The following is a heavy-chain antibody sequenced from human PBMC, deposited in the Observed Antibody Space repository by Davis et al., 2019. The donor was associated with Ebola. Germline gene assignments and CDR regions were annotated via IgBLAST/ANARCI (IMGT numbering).Heavy chain of an antibody. V-gene: IGHV4-34*01. J-gene: IGHJ6*02. CDR3: ASPPGYYGMDV. CDR2: INHSGST. Sequence: SETLSLTCAVNGGSFSGYYWSWIRQPPGKGLEWIGEINHSGSTNYNPSLKSRVTISVDTSKNQFSLKLSSVTAADTAVYYCASPPGYYGMDVWGQGTTVTVSS. CDR1: GGSFSGYY.